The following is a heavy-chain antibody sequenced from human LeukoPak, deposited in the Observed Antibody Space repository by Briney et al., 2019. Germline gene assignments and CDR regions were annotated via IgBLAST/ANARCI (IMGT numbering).Heavy chain of an antibody. V-gene: IGHV4-39*07. J-gene: IGHJ3*02. D-gene: IGHD1-1*01. CDR2: IYYSGST. CDR1: GGSISSSSYY. Sequence: SETLSLTCTVSGGSISSSSYYWGWIRQPPGKGLEWIGSIYYSGSTYYNPSLKSRVTISVDTSKNQFSLKLSSVTAADTAVYYCAREPQLGKDAFDIWGQGTMVIVSS. CDR3: AREPQLGKDAFDI.